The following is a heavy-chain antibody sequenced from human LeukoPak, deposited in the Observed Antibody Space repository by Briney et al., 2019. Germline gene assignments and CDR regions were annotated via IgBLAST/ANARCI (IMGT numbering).Heavy chain of an antibody. J-gene: IGHJ4*02. V-gene: IGHV3-23*01. CDR2: ISDSGGYT. CDR1: GFTFSSYA. CDR3: AKSSGSYPYYLDY. Sequence: SGGSLRLSCAASGFTFSSYAMSWVRQAPGKGLEWVSAISDSGGYTYYADSVKGRFTISRDNAKNTVYLQMNSLRAEDTAVYYCAKSSGSYPYYLDYWGQGTLVTVSS. D-gene: IGHD3-10*01.